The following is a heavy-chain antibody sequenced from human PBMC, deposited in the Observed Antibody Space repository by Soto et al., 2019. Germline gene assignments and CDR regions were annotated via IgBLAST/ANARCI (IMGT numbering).Heavy chain of an antibody. CDR1: GYTFTTYV. D-gene: IGHD2-8*01. J-gene: IGHJ4*02. V-gene: IGHV1-3*01. CDR3: AREALGVLSYFDY. CDR2: INADSGNT. Sequence: QVQLVQSGAEVKKPGASVKVSCRASGYTFTTYVIHWVRQAPGQRLEWMGWINADSGNTRYSQKFQGRVTIIRDTSASTAYLELSSLTSEDTTVYYCAREALGVLSYFDYWGQGTLVTVAS.